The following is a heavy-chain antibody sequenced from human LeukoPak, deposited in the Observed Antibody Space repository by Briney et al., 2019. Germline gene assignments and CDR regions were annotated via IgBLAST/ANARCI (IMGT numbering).Heavy chain of an antibody. V-gene: IGHV4-34*01. CDR1: GGSFSGYY. D-gene: IGHD6-19*01. Sequence: SETLSLTCAVYGGSFSGYYWSWIRQPPGKGLEWIGEINHSGSTNYNPSLKSRVTISVDTSKNQFSLKLSSVTAVDTAVYYCARYRRAVAGGFGYWGQGTLVTVSS. CDR3: ARYRRAVAGGFGY. CDR2: INHSGST. J-gene: IGHJ4*02.